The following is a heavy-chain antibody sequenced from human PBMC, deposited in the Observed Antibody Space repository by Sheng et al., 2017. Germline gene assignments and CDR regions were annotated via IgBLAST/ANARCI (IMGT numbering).Heavy chain of an antibody. CDR2: IHTNGNT. CDR3: ARESQSIFDY. J-gene: IGHJ4*02. CDR1: GFTVSGNH. Sequence: EVQLVESGGGLIQPGGSLRLSCAASGFTVSGNHMSWVRQAPGKGLEWVSLIHTNGNTYYTDSVKGRFTISRDNAKNSLYLQMNSLRAEDTAVYYCARESQSIFDYWGQGTLVTVSS. V-gene: IGHV3-53*01.